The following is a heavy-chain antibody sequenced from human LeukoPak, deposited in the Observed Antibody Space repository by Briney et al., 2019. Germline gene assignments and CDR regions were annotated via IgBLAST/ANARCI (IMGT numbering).Heavy chain of an antibody. CDR3: AKSQWLQFDAYDM. CDR2: IKQDGSET. Sequence: GGSLRLSCVASGFPFTTYWMGWVRQAPGKGLEWVANIKQDGSETYYVDSVKGRFTVSRDNAKNSLFLQMNSLRVEDTAVYYCAKSQWLQFDAYDMRRKGTMAAVS. D-gene: IGHD5-24*01. J-gene: IGHJ3*02. CDR1: GFPFTTYW. V-gene: IGHV3-7*02.